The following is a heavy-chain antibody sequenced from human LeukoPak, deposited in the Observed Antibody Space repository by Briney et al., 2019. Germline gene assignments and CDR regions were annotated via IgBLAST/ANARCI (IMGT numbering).Heavy chain of an antibody. CDR1: GGTFSSYA. Sequence: ASVKVSCKASGGTFSSYAISWVRQAPGQGLEWMGRIIPILGIANYAQKFQGRVTITADKSTSTAYMELSSLRSEDTAVYYCARVGDNIDEYFQHWGQGTLVTVSS. CDR2: IIPILGIA. CDR3: ARVGDNIDEYFQH. J-gene: IGHJ1*01. V-gene: IGHV1-69*04. D-gene: IGHD3-10*01.